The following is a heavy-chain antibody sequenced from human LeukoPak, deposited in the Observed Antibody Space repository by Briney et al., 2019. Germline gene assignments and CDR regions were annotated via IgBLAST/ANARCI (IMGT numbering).Heavy chain of an antibody. Sequence: GGSLRLSCAASGFTFSSYWMSWVRQAPGKGLEWVSHISSSSSTRYYADSVKGRFTISRDNSKNTLYLQMNSLKAEDTAVYYCAKGPRTVRFGDRHKGIFDYWGQGTLVTVSS. D-gene: IGHD3-10*01. CDR3: AKGPRTVRFGDRHKGIFDY. V-gene: IGHV3-23*01. J-gene: IGHJ4*02. CDR2: ISSSSSTR. CDR1: GFTFSSYW.